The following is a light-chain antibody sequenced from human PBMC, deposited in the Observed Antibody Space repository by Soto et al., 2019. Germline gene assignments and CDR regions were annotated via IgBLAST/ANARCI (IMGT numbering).Light chain of an antibody. Sequence: QSALTQPASVSGSPGQSITISCTGTSSDIGAYNYVAWYQHHPGKAPRLMIYAVSDRPSGVSNRFSGSKSGNTAYMTISGLQAEDEAEYYCGSSTTRTTLVFGGGTTLTVL. J-gene: IGLJ3*02. CDR1: SSDIGAYNY. V-gene: IGLV2-14*01. CDR2: AVS. CDR3: GSSTTRTTLV.